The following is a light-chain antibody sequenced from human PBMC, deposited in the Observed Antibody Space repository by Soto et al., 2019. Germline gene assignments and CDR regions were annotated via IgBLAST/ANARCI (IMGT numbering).Light chain of an antibody. CDR3: QQYDNSPIT. CDR2: GAS. V-gene: IGKV3-20*01. J-gene: IGKJ5*01. Sequence: EIVLTQSPGISSLSPGERASLSCGASQSISSSFLAWYQQKPGQAPRLLIYGASSRATGIPDRFSGTGSETDFNLTISRLEPEDFAVYYCQQYDNSPITFGQGTRLEIK. CDR1: QSISSSF.